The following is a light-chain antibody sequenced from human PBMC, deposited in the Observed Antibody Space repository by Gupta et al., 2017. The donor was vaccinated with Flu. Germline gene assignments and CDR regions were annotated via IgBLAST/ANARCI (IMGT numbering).Light chain of an antibody. CDR2: EVS. J-gene: IGLJ3*02. Sequence: QSALTQPASVSGSPAQSITLSCPRVSGHAGNHNLVSWYQQHPGKAPRLLIYEVSQRPSGVSDRFSGSKSGNTASLTITGRQADDEADYYCCSSPRSIAWVCGGGTRVTVL. CDR3: CSSPRSIAWV. CDR1: SGHAGNHNL. V-gene: IGLV2-23*02.